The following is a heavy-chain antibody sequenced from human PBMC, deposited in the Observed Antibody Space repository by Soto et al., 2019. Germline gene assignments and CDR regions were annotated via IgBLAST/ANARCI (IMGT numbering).Heavy chain of an antibody. Sequence: QVQLVQSGAEVKKPGASVKVSCKASGYTFTSYGISWVRQAPGQGLEWMGWISAYNGNTNYAQKLQGRVTMTTDTSPRTAYMELRSLRSDDTAVYYCARGFSGLRWAINWFDPWGQGTLVTVSS. J-gene: IGHJ5*02. CDR1: GYTFTSYG. V-gene: IGHV1-18*01. CDR3: ARGFSGLRWAINWFDP. CDR2: ISAYNGNT. D-gene: IGHD5-12*01.